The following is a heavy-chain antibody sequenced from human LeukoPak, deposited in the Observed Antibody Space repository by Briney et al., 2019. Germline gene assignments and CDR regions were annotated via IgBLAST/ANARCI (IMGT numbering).Heavy chain of an antibody. J-gene: IGHJ4*02. Sequence: PSETLSLTCTVSGGSISSGSYYWSWIRQPAGKGLEWIGRIYTSGSTNYNPSLKSRVTISVDTSKNQFSLKLNSVTAADTAVYYCARTGFHYDSSGYNYYWGQGTLVTVSS. CDR1: GGSISSGSYY. CDR3: ARTGFHYDSSGYNYY. CDR2: IYTSGST. D-gene: IGHD3-22*01. V-gene: IGHV4-61*02.